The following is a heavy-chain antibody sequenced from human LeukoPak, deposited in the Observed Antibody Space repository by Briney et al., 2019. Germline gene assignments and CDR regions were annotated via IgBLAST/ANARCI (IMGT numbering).Heavy chain of an antibody. Sequence: GGSLRLSCAASGFTFSSYGMHWVRQAPGKGLEWVTFIRYDGSNKYYADSVKGRFTISRDNAKNSLYLQMNSLRPEDMALYYCARSSDPVVVTATLDYWGQGTLVTVSS. CDR1: GFTFSSYG. CDR3: ARSSDPVVVTATLDY. J-gene: IGHJ4*02. D-gene: IGHD2-21*02. V-gene: IGHV3-30*02. CDR2: IRYDGSNK.